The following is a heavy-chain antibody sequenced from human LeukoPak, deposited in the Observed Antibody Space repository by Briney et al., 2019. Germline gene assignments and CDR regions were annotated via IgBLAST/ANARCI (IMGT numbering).Heavy chain of an antibody. CDR2: IAGDESQK. V-gene: IGHV3-7*01. D-gene: IGHD1-1*01. J-gene: IGHJ3*02. CDR1: GFSFTTYW. Sequence: GGSLRLSCVASGFSFTTYWMTWVRQAPGKGLEWVANIAGDESQKKYMDSVKGRFTISRGNAKNSLYLQLNSLRAEDTAIYYCVRDLSPVSDRNVWYDALDIWGQGTMVTVSS. CDR3: VRDLSPVSDRNVWYDALDI.